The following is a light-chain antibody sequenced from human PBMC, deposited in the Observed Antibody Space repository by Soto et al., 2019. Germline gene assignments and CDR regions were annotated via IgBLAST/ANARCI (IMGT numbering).Light chain of an antibody. Sequence: QSALTQPASVSGSPGQSITISCTGTSSDIGDHNSVSWYLQQPGKAPKLMIYAVSNRPSGVSNRFSGSKSGNTASLTISGLQSADEADYYCCSYTTSTTVIFGGGTKVTVL. CDR2: AVS. CDR3: CSYTTSTTVI. CDR1: SSDIGDHNS. V-gene: IGLV2-14*03. J-gene: IGLJ2*01.